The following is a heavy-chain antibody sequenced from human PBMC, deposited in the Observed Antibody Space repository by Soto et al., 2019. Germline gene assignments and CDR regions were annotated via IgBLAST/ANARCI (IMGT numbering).Heavy chain of an antibody. CDR2: INSDGSST. D-gene: IGHD2-8*01. J-gene: IGHJ6*02. V-gene: IGHV3-74*01. CDR3: ARDFWRNGVCLDV. Sequence: SLGLCCAACGVIFGNHWRHWVRQVPGKGLVWVSRINSDGSSTSYADSVKGRFTISRDNAKNTLYLEMNNLRVEDTAVFYCARDFWRNGVCLDVWAQGTTVTVSS. CDR1: GVIFGNHW.